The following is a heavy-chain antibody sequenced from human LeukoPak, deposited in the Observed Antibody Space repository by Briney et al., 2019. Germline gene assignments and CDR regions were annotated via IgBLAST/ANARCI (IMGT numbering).Heavy chain of an antibody. CDR2: IYYTGST. J-gene: IGHJ3*02. D-gene: IGHD1-1*01. CDR3: ARWMGTWNAFDI. Sequence: PSETLSLTCTVSGDSITNFYWNWIRQPPGKGLEWIGYIYYTGSTTFNPSLKSRVTMLVDTSKNQFSLKLSSVTAADTAVYFCARWMGTWNAFDIWGQGTVVTVSS. V-gene: IGHV4-59*01. CDR1: GDSITNFY.